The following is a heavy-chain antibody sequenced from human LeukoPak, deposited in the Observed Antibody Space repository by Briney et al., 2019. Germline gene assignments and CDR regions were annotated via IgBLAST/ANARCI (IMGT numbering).Heavy chain of an antibody. CDR2: INPSGGRT. J-gene: IGHJ4*02. CDR1: GYTFTSYY. D-gene: IGHD6-13*01. V-gene: IGHV1-46*01. CDR3: ARDLIAAAAGAVLYDFDY. Sequence: GASVTVPCKASGYTFTSYYMHWVRQAPGQGLEWKGMINPSGGRTSYAQKFQGRVTMTRDRSTSTVYMELSSLRSEDTAVYYCARDLIAAAAGAVLYDFDYWGQGNLVTVSS.